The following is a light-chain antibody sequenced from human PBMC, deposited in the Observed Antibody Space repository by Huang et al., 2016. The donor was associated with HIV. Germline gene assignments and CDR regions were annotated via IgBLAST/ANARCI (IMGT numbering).Light chain of an antibody. J-gene: IGKJ1*01. Sequence: DIQMTQSPSSLSASVGDTVIMTCRASHNINTNLNWYQQRPGKAPKLLIFIAAYLASGVPSRFSGSGSGTDFTLTITDLQPEDLATYFCQQSHTTPWTFGQGSRVEIK. V-gene: IGKV1-39*01. CDR1: HNINTN. CDR2: IAA. CDR3: QQSHTTPWT.